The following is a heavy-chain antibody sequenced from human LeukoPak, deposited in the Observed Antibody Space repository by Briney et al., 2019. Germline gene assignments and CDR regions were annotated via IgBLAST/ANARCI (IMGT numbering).Heavy chain of an antibody. CDR3: ARLSPAAYYFDY. J-gene: IGHJ4*02. V-gene: IGHV1-2*02. D-gene: IGHD2-2*01. Sequence: ASVKVSCKASGYTFTGYYMHWVRQAPGQGLEWMGWINPNSGGTNYAQKFQGRVTMTRDTSISTAYVELSRLRSDDTAVYYCARLSPAAYYFDYWGQGTLVTVSS. CDR2: INPNSGGT. CDR1: GYTFTGYY.